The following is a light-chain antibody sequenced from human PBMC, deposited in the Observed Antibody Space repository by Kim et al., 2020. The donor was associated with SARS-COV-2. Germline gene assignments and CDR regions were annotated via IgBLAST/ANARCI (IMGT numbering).Light chain of an antibody. V-gene: IGKV3-20*01. CDR3: QHYGTSLWT. Sequence: IVLTQSPGTLSLSPGERATLSCRASQSVSSNYLLWYQQKPGQAPRLLIFGASSRATDIPDRFSGSGSGTDFTLTISKLEPEDFAVYHCQHYGTSLWTFGPGTKVDIK. CDR1: QSVSSNY. CDR2: GAS. J-gene: IGKJ1*01.